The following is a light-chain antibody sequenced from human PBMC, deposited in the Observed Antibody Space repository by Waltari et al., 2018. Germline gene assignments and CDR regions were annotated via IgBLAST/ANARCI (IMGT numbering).Light chain of an antibody. CDR3: AAWDDGMRGPV. Sequence: QSVLTQPPSASGTPGQRVTISCSGSSSNIGGNPVNWYQQLPGTPPKLLIYSNKERPSGVPDRFSGSKSGTSASLAISGLQSDDEADYYCAAWDDGMRGPVFGGGTKLTVL. CDR2: SNK. V-gene: IGLV1-44*01. CDR1: SSNIGGNP. J-gene: IGLJ3*02.